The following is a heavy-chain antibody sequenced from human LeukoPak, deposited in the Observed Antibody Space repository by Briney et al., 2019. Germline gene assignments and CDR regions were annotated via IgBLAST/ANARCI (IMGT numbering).Heavy chain of an antibody. V-gene: IGHV1-69*04. CDR2: IIPILGIA. CDR1: GGTFSSYA. Sequence: SVKVSCKAPGGTFSSYAISWVRQAPGQGLEWMGRIIPILGIANYAQKFQGRVTITADKSTSTAYMELSSLRSEDTAVYYCARVGSLAYCGGDCYSNWYFDLWGRGTLVTVSS. D-gene: IGHD2-21*02. J-gene: IGHJ2*01. CDR3: ARVGSLAYCGGDCYSNWYFDL.